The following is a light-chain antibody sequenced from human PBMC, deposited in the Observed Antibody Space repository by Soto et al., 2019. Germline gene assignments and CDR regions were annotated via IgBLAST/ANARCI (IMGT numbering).Light chain of an antibody. CDR1: QSISSY. J-gene: IGKJ1*01. CDR3: QQSYSTWWT. Sequence: DIPMTQSPSSLSASVGDRVTITCRASQSISSYLNWYQQKPGKAPKLLIYAASSLQSGVPSRFSGSGSGKDFTLTISSLQPEDFATYYCQQSYSTWWTFGQGTNVEIK. CDR2: AAS. V-gene: IGKV1-39*01.